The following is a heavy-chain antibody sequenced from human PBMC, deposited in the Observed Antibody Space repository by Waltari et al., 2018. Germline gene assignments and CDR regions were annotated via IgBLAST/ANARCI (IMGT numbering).Heavy chain of an antibody. CDR3: AFDTSGSEDYFDF. CDR1: GGTFNNSG. CDR2: VIPVLGAA. D-gene: IGHD3-10*01. Sequence: VHLLQSGAEVKEPGSSVKVSCKVSGGTFNNSGISWVRQAPGQGREWMGGVIPVLGAANYAQKFQGRVTISADESSGTAYMEMSSLRSGDTAIYFCAFDTSGSEDYFDFWGQGTLVTVSS. V-gene: IGHV1-69*01. J-gene: IGHJ4*02.